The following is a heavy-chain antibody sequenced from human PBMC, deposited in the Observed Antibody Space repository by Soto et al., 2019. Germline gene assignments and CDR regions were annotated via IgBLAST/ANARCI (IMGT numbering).Heavy chain of an antibody. CDR3: PRELELGS. J-gene: IGHJ5*01. CDR2: ITSGGGFI. V-gene: IGHV3-21*02. Sequence: EVQLVESGGGLVKPGGSLRLSCAASGFTFSSYSMNWVRQAPGKGLEWVSSITSGGGFIYYADSVKGRFTVSRDNAENSLYLQMHSLRADDTAIYYCPRELELGSWGKGTLVTVST. CDR1: GFTFSSYS. D-gene: IGHD1-1*01.